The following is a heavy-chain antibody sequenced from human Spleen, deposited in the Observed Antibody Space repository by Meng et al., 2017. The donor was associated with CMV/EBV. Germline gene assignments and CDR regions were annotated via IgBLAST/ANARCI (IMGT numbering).Heavy chain of an antibody. V-gene: IGHV4-31*02. CDR1: LISGGSY. J-gene: IGHJ4*02. CDR3: ARGLSPIDSSGYYLDFDY. D-gene: IGHD3-22*01. CDR2: ISYRGST. Sequence: LISGGSYCRSLPPHPGKCLEWIWYISYRGSTYYNPSLKSRVTISVDTSKNQFSLKLSSVTAADTAVYYCARGLSPIDSSGYYLDFDYWGQGTLVTVSS.